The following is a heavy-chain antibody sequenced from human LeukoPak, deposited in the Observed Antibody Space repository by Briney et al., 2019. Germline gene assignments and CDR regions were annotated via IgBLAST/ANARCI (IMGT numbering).Heavy chain of an antibody. CDR2: ISYEGSNK. CDR1: GFTFSSYA. CDR3: ARDKGPRYYYYYGMDV. V-gene: IGHV3-30-3*01. Sequence: GRSLRLSCAASGFTFSSYAMHWVRQAPGKGLEWVAVISYEGSNKYYADSVKGRFTISRDNSKNTLYLQMNSLRAEDTAVYYCARDKGPRYYYYYGMDVWGQGTTVTVSS. J-gene: IGHJ6*02.